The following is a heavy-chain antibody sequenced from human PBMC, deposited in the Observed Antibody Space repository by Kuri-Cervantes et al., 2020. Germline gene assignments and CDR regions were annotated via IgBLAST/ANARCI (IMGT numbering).Heavy chain of an antibody. CDR1: GGSISSSNW. V-gene: IGHV4-4*02. J-gene: IGHJ2*01. CDR2: IYHSGST. CDR3: ARGKQGPRCFDL. Sequence: SETLSLTCAVSGGSISSSNWWSWVRQPPGKGLEWIGEIYHSGSTNYNPSLKSRVTISVDTSKNQFSLKLNSVTAADTAVYYCARGKQGPRCFDLWGRGTRGTVSS.